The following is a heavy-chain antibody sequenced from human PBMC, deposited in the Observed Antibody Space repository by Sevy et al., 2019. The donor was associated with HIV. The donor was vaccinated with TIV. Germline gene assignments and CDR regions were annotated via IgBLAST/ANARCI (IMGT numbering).Heavy chain of an antibody. CDR2: INPNSGAT. V-gene: IGHV1-2*04. D-gene: IGHD3-22*01. J-gene: IGHJ5*02. Sequence: ASVKVSCKASKYPFNGYYIHWVRQAPGQGLEWMGWINPNSGATNYAQKFQGWVTMTRDTSFSTAYMELSRLRFDDTAVYYCARGYYDSSGYYYHWGQGTLVTVSS. CDR1: KYPFNGYY. CDR3: ARGYYDSSGYYYH.